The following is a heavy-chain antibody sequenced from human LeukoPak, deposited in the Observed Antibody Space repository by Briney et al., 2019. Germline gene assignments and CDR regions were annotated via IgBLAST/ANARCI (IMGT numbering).Heavy chain of an antibody. D-gene: IGHD3-10*01. V-gene: IGHV3-48*01. J-gene: IGHJ4*02. CDR3: ARVYGSGSPPGY. CDR1: GFTFSSYS. CDR2: ISSSSSTI. Sequence: GGSLRLSCAASGFTFSSYSMNWVRQAPGKGLEWVSYISSSSSTIYYADSVKGRFTISRDNSENTLYLQMGSLRAEDMAVYYCARVYGSGSPPGYWGQGTLVTVSS.